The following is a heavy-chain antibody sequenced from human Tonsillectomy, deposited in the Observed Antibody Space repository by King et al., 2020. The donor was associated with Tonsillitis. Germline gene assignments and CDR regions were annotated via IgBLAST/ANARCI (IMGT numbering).Heavy chain of an antibody. CDR2: INPNSGGT. V-gene: IGHV1-2*02. Sequence: QLVQSGAEVKKPGASVKVSCKASGYTFTDYYMHWVRQAPGQGLEWMGWINPNSGGTNYAQKFQGRVTMTRDTSINTAYMELSRLRSDDTAVYYCARGLVSVWFGELLTAYFDYWRQGTLVTVSS. D-gene: IGHD3-10*01. CDR3: ARGLVSVWFGELLTAYFDY. J-gene: IGHJ4*02. CDR1: GYTFTDYY.